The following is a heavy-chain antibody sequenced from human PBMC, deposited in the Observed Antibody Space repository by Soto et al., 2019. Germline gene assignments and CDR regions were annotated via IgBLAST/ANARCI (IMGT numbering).Heavy chain of an antibody. CDR2: MNSDGSDT. CDR1: GFTFINYW. J-gene: IGHJ4*02. Sequence: EVQLVESGGGLVQPGGSLRLSCTASGFTFINYWMHWVRQVPGKGLVWVSRMNSDGSDTTYADSVKGRFTISRDNAKNTLYLQMNSLSAEDTAVYYCARGSAPVAGTRCDSWGQGTLVTVSS. V-gene: IGHV3-74*01. CDR3: ARGSAPVAGTRCDS. D-gene: IGHD6-19*01.